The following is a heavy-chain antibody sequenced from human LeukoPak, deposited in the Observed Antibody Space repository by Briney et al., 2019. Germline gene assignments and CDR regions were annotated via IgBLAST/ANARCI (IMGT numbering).Heavy chain of an antibody. D-gene: IGHD3-9*01. CDR3: AREGGLRYFDWLFDYFDY. J-gene: IGHJ4*02. CDR1: GGSFSSYY. CDR2: IYYSGST. V-gene: IGHV4-59*12. Sequence: PSETLSLTCTLSGGSFSSYYWSWIWQPPGKGLEWIGYIYYSGSTNYNPSLKSRVTISVDTSKNQFSLKLSSVTAADTAVYYCAREGGLRYFDWLFDYFDYWGQGTLVTVSS.